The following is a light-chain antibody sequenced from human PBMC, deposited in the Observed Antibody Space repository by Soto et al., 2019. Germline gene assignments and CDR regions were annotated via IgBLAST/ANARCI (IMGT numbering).Light chain of an antibody. CDR2: GSS. Sequence: EVVLTQSPGTLSLSPGERATLSCRASQSVSNNYLAWYQQKPGQSPKLVIFGSSDRATGIPDRFSGSGSGTAFTLTISSLEPEDFAVYYCQQYGSSPPYTFGQGTKLEIK. V-gene: IGKV3-20*01. CDR3: QQYGSSPPYT. CDR1: QSVSNNY. J-gene: IGKJ2*01.